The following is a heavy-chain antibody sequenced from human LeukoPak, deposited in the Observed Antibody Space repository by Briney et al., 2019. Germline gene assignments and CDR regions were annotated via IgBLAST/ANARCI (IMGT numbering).Heavy chain of an antibody. D-gene: IGHD2/OR15-2a*01. CDR1: GYTFIDYY. CDR3: ARTQYSNGWFDV. V-gene: IGHV1-46*01. Sequence: GASVKASCKTSGYTFIDYYLHWVRQAPGQGLEWMGIVNPGGGSTSYAQKFQGRVSMTRDASTNTVYLELSNLRSEDTGMYFCARTQYSNGWFDVWGQGTLVTVSS. CDR2: VNPGGGST. J-gene: IGHJ4*02.